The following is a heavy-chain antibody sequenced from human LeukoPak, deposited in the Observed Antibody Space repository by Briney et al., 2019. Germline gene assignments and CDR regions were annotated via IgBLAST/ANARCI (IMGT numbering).Heavy chain of an antibody. J-gene: IGHJ4*02. CDR3: VRDRLLSKSGTGI. CDR2: INANAGST. V-gene: IGHV3-23*01. Sequence: PGGSLGLSCAASGFAFNFFAMSWVRQVPGKGLEWISTINANAGSTYYADSVKGRFTISRDNSKNTLYLQLNSLRVEDTAVYYCVRDRLLSKSGTGIWGQGTLVTVSS. D-gene: IGHD1-14*01. CDR1: GFAFNFFA.